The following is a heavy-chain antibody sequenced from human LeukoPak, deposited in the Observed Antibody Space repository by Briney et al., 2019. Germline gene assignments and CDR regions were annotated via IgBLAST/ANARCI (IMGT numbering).Heavy chain of an antibody. D-gene: IGHD5-18*01. CDR1: GYTFTSYY. CDR3: ARDLLIGPSTAMATDVGMDV. Sequence: ASVKVSCKASGYTFTSYYMHWVRQAPGQGLEWMGIINPSGGSTGYAQKFQGRVTMTRDTSTSTVYMELSSLRSEDTAVYYCARDLLIGPSTAMATDVGMDVWGQGTTVTVSS. J-gene: IGHJ6*02. CDR2: INPSGGST. V-gene: IGHV1-46*01.